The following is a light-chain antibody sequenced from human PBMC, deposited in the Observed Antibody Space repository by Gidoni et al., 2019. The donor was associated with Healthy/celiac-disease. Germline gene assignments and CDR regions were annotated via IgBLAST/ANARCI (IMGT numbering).Light chain of an antibody. CDR3: QRYNNWPPYT. CDR2: GAS. V-gene: IGKV3-15*01. CDR1: QSVSSN. J-gene: IGKJ2*01. Sequence: EIVMTQSPATLSVSPGERATLSCRASQSVSSNLAWYQQKPGQAPGLLIYGASTRATGIPARFRGSGSGTEFTLTISSLQSEDFAVYDCQRYNNWPPYTFGQGTKLEIK.